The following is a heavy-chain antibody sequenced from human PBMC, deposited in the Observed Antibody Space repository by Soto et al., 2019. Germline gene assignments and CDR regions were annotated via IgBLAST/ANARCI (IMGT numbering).Heavy chain of an antibody. V-gene: IGHV4-30-4*01. CDR3: ASSILAVCPTRL. D-gene: IGHD6-19*01. CDR1: GGSISSGDYY. CDR2: IYYSGST. J-gene: IGHJ4*02. Sequence: SETLSLTCTVSGGSISSGDYYWSWIRQPPGKALEWIGYIYYSGSTYYNPPLKSRLTISVDTSKNQFSLKLSSVTAADTAVYYCASSILAVCPTRLWGKGTPVTVSS.